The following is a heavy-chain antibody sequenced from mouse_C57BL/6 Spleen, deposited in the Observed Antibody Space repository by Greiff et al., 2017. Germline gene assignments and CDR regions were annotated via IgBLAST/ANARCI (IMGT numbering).Heavy chain of an antibody. D-gene: IGHD2-4*01. CDR3: TGYDYLWFAY. CDR2: IRLKSDNYAT. CDR1: GFTFSNYW. Sequence: EVQLVESGGGLVQPGGSMKLSCVASGFTFSNYWMNWVRQSPEKGLEWVAQIRLKSDNYATHYAESVKGRFTISRDDSKSSVYLQMNNLRAEDTGIYYCTGYDYLWFAYWGQGTLVTVSA. V-gene: IGHV6-3*01. J-gene: IGHJ3*01.